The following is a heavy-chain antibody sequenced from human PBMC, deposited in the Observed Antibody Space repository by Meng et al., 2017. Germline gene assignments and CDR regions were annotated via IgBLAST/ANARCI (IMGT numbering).Heavy chain of an antibody. CDR2: IYYSGST. V-gene: IGHV4-39*07. Sequence: SETLSPTCTVSGGSISSSSYYWGWIRQPPGKGLEWIGSIYYSGSTYYNPSLKSRVTISVDTSKNQFSLKLSSVTAADTAVYYCAREEVAVAGTPRSWGQGTLVTVSS. D-gene: IGHD6-19*01. CDR3: AREEVAVAGTPRS. CDR1: GGSISSSSYY. J-gene: IGHJ4*02.